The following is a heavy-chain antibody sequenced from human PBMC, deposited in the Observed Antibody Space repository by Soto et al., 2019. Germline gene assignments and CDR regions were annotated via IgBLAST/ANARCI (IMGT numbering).Heavy chain of an antibody. CDR1: GYTFTGYY. J-gene: IGHJ4*02. D-gene: IGHD2-2*01. CDR3: ARDRNHIVVVPAATYYFDY. Sequence: ASVKVSCKASGYTFTGYYMHWVRQAPGQGLEWMGWINPNSGGTNYAQKFQGRVTMTRDTSISTAYMELSRLRSDDTAVYYCARDRNHIVVVPAATYYFDYWGQGTRVTVS. V-gene: IGHV1-2*02. CDR2: INPNSGGT.